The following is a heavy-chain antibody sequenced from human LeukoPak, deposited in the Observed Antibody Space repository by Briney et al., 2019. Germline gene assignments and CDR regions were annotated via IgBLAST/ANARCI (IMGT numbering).Heavy chain of an antibody. CDR1: GYTFTGYY. Sequence: ASVKVSCKASGYTFTGYYMHWVRQAPGQGLEWMGWINPNSGGTNYAQKFQGRVTMTRDTSISTAYMELSRLRSDDTAVYYCAGVPRRSRRDYYYGMDVWGQGTTVTVSS. CDR2: INPNSGGT. V-gene: IGHV1-2*02. J-gene: IGHJ6*02. CDR3: AGVPRRSRRDYYYGMDV. D-gene: IGHD6-6*01.